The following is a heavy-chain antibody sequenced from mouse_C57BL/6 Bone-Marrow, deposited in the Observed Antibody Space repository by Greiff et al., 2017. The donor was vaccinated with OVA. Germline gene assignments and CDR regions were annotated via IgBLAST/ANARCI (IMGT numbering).Heavy chain of an antibody. CDR1: GFNIKDDY. CDR2: IDPENGDT. V-gene: IGHV14-4*01. CDR3: TTPYYDGYYLFAY. D-gene: IGHD2-3*01. J-gene: IGHJ3*01. Sequence: EVQLKESGAELVRPGASVKLSCTASGFNIKDDYMHWVKQRPEQGLEWIGWIDPENGDTEYASKFQGKATITADTSSNTAYLQLSSLTSEDTAVYYCTTPYYDGYYLFAYWGQGTLVTVSA.